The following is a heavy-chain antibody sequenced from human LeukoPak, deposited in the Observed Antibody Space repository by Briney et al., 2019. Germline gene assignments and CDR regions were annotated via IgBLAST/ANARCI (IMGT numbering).Heavy chain of an antibody. J-gene: IGHJ5*02. CDR3: ARHLPGIAAAGRFDP. Sequence: SETLSFTCAVYGGSFSGYYWSWIRQPPGKGLEWIGEINHSGSTNYNPSLKSRVTISVDTSKNQFSLKLSSVTAADTAVYYCARHLPGIAAAGRFDPWGQGTLVTVSS. V-gene: IGHV4-34*01. CDR1: GGSFSGYY. D-gene: IGHD6-13*01. CDR2: INHSGST.